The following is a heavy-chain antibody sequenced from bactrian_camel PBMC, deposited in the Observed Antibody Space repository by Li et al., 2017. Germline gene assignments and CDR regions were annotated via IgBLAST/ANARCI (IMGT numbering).Heavy chain of an antibody. Sequence: HVQLVESGGGSVQAGGSLVLSCAASGYTYTAGCMGWFRQGPGEEREGVAAIDASGNTNYAASVKGRFTISQDNAKNTLYLQMNDLKPEDTAMYYCASRQPGIGCRDFLRTDDFDSWGQGTQVTVS. CDR2: IDASGNT. CDR3: ASRQPGIGCRDFLRTDDFDS. D-gene: IGHD3*01. J-gene: IGHJ6*01. CDR1: GYTYTAGC. V-gene: IGHV3S57*01.